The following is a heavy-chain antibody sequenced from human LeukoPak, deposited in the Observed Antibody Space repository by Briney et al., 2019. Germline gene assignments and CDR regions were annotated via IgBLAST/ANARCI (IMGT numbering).Heavy chain of an antibody. CDR1: GYTFTGFY. D-gene: IGHD5-24*01. J-gene: IGHJ4*02. Sequence: ASVKVSCKASGYTFTGFYVHWVRQAPGQGLEWMGWLNPNSGDTNYAQKFQGRVSMTRDSSISTAYMDLSDLRSDDTAVYSCARGRNIEMTTMSGGSDYWGQGTLVTVSS. CDR3: ARGRNIEMTTMSGGSDY. V-gene: IGHV1-2*02. CDR2: LNPNSGDT.